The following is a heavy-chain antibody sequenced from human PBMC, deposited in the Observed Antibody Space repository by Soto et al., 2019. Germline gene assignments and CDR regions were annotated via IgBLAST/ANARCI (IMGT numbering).Heavy chain of an antibody. D-gene: IGHD5-18*01. CDR2: IYHSGST. V-gene: IGHV4-4*02. Sequence: QVQLQESGPGLVKPSGTLSVTCAVSGGSISSSNWWNWVRQPPGKGLEWIGEIYHSGSTNYNPSLRSRVTISLDESRNQFSLRVNSVTAADTAEYYCARAWPSVDSYGSGVMDVWGQGTTVTLSS. J-gene: IGHJ6*02. CDR3: ARAWPSVDSYGSGVMDV. CDR1: GGSISSSNW.